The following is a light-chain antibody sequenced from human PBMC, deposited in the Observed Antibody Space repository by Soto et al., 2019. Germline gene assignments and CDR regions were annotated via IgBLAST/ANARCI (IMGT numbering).Light chain of an antibody. J-gene: IGKJ1*01. CDR3: HQYGTSPQT. Sequence: EIVLTQSPDTLSLSPGERATPSCRASQSVGNNFLAWYQQKPGQAPPLLIYDASSRASGLPDRFSGSGSETDFTLTVSRLELEDFAVYFCHQYGTSPQTFGQGTKVEI. V-gene: IGKV3-20*01. CDR2: DAS. CDR1: QSVGNNF.